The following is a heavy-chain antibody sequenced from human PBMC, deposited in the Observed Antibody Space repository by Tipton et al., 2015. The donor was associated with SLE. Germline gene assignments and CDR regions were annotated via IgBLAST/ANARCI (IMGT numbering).Heavy chain of an antibody. D-gene: IGHD4-23*01. CDR3: ARSYGGMAAFDY. V-gene: IGHV3-33*01. Sequence: SLRLSCAASGFTFSSYGMHWVRQAPGKGLEWVAVIWYDGSNKYYADSVKGRFTISRDNSKNTLYLQMNSLRAEDTAVYYCARSYGGMAAFDYWGQGTLVTVSS. CDR1: GFTFSSYG. CDR2: IWYDGSNK. J-gene: IGHJ4*02.